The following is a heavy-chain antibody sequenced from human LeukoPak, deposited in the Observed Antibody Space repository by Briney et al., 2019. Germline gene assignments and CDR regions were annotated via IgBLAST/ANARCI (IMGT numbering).Heavy chain of an antibody. Sequence: GGSLRVSCAGSGFSIRRYGMHWVRQPPGKGLEWVAFTRYDGSNKYFAGSVKGRFTISRDNSKSTLYLQMQSLRLEDSAIYYCAKDLFGDYVWGTYRAIDTWGQGTLVTVSS. CDR2: TRYDGSNK. V-gene: IGHV3-30*02. J-gene: IGHJ4*02. CDR1: GFSIRRYG. D-gene: IGHD3-16*02. CDR3: AKDLFGDYVWGTYRAIDT.